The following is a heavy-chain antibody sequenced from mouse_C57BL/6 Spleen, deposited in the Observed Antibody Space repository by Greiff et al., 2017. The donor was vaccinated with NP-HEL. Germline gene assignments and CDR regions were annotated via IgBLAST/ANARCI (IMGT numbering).Heavy chain of an antibody. Sequence: VQLQQPGAELVMPGASVKLSCKASGYTFTSYWMHWVKQRPGQGLEWIGEIDPSDSYTNYNQKFKGKSTLTVDKSSSTAYMQLSSLTSEDSAVYYCARNGNYYGSSYGYFDVWGTGTTVTVSS. J-gene: IGHJ1*03. CDR1: GYTFTSYW. D-gene: IGHD1-1*01. V-gene: IGHV1-69*01. CDR2: IDPSDSYT. CDR3: ARNGNYYGSSYGYFDV.